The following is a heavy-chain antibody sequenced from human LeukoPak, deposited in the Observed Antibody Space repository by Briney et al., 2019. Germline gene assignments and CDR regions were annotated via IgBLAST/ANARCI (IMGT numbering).Heavy chain of an antibody. Sequence: AGGSLRLSCGASRFTLSTYTMNSARQAPGKGLEWVSHIAARSDSIYYADSVKGRFTISRDKAKNSLHLQMKSLRAEDTAVYYSAACSDLTLTGAACALDIWGQGTMVTVSP. CDR3: AACSDLTLTGAACALDI. CDR2: IAARSDSI. D-gene: IGHD1-1*01. V-gene: IGHV3-21*05. J-gene: IGHJ3*02. CDR1: RFTLSTYT.